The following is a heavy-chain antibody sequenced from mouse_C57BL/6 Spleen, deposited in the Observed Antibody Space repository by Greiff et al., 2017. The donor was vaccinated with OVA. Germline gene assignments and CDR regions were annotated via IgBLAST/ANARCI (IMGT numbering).Heavy chain of an antibody. CDR1: GYTFTSYW. CDR3: ARSSSWDAMDY. V-gene: IGHV1-55*01. Sequence: QVQLQQSGAELVKPGASVKMSCKASGYTFTSYWITWVKQRPGQGLEWIGDIYPGSGSTNYNEKFKSKATLTVDTSSSTAYMQLSSLTSEDSAVYYCARSSSWDAMDYWGQGTSVTVSS. J-gene: IGHJ4*01. D-gene: IGHD6-1*01. CDR2: IYPGSGST.